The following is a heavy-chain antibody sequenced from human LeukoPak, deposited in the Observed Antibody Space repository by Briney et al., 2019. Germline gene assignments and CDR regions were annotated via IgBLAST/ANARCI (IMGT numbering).Heavy chain of an antibody. CDR1: GFTFDDYA. J-gene: IGHJ6*02. CDR2: ISWNSGSI. Sequence: PGGSLRLSCAASGFTFDDYAMHWVRQAPGKGLEWVSGISWNSGSIGYADSVKGRFTISRDNAKNSLYLQMNSLRAEDTALYYCAKTSHPQYYYYGMDVWGQGTTVTVSS. CDR3: AKTSHPQYYYYGMDV. V-gene: IGHV3-9*01.